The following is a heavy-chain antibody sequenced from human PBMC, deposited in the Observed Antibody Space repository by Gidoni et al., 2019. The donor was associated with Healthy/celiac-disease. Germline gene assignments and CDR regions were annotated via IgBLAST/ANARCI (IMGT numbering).Heavy chain of an antibody. CDR3: ARISPVGGFDY. D-gene: IGHD3-16*01. CDR1: GGTLGSYA. CDR2: SRPIFGTA. Sequence: QVQLVQSGAEVNKPGSSVKVSCKASGGTLGSYASSRVRQAPGQGLEWMGGSRPIFGTANDAQKFQGRVTITADKSTSTAYMELSSLRSEDTAVYYCARISPVGGFDYWGQGTLVTVSS. J-gene: IGHJ4*02. V-gene: IGHV1-69*06.